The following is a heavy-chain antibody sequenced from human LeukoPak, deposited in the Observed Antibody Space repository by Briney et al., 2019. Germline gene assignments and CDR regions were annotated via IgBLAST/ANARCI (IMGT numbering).Heavy chain of an antibody. CDR2: ISGVGGST. V-gene: IGHV3-23*01. J-gene: IGHJ4*02. Sequence: PGGSLRLSCAASGFTFSSYTMSWVRQAPGKGLEWVSAISGVGGSTYYADSVKGRFTISRDNSKNTLYLQMNSLRAEDTAVYYCAKDSYYGPGNYYLYFDYWGQGTLVTVSS. CDR3: AKDSYYGPGNYYLYFDY. D-gene: IGHD3-10*01. CDR1: GFTFSSYT.